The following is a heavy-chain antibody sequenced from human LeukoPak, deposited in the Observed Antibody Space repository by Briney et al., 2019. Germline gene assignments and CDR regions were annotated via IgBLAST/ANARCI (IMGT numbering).Heavy chain of an antibody. D-gene: IGHD1-1*01. J-gene: IGHJ3*02. CDR3: SSSDPKTTNAFDI. CDR1: GFISSTYS. V-gene: IGHV3-48*01. Sequence: GGSRVLSCEGSGFISSTYSMNWIRQAPGKGLEWVAHISGSGGTICYADSVKGRFTISRDNAKNSLYLQMNSLRVEDTAVYYCSSSDPKTTNAFDIWGQGTMVTVSS. CDR2: ISGSGGTI.